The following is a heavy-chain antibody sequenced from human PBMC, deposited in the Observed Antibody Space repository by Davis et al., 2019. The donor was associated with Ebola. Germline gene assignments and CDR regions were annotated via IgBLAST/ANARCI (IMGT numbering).Heavy chain of an antibody. V-gene: IGHV1-18*01. CDR3: ARGFRQTWFDP. J-gene: IGHJ5*02. Sequence: NVQGRVTMTTDTSTSTAYMELRSLRSDDTAVYYCARGFRQTWFDPWGQGTLVTVSS.